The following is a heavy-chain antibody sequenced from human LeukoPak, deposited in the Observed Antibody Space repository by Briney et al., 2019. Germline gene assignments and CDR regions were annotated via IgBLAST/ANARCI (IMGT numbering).Heavy chain of an antibody. V-gene: IGHV3-64*01. J-gene: IGHJ4*02. D-gene: IGHD3-22*01. CDR3: ARVNSGYYYGY. CDR2: ISSNGGST. Sequence: PGGSLRLSCAASGFTFSSYAMYWVRQAPGKGLEYVSAISSNGGSTYYANSVKGRFTISRDNSKNTLYLQMGSLRAEDMAVYYCARVNSGYYYGYWGQGTLVTVSS. CDR1: GFTFSSYA.